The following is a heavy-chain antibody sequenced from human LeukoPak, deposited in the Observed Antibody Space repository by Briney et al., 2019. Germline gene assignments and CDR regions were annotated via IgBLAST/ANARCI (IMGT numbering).Heavy chain of an antibody. D-gene: IGHD3-16*02. CDR1: GYTFTGYY. CDR2: INPNSGGT. CDR3: ARATFGGVIVAPDY. V-gene: IGHV1-2*02. J-gene: IGHJ4*02. Sequence: EASVKVSCKASGYTFTGYYMHWVRQAPGQGLEWMGWINPNSGGTNYAQKFQGRVTMTRDTSISTAYMELSRLRSDDTAVYYCARATFGGVIVAPDYWGQGTLATVSS.